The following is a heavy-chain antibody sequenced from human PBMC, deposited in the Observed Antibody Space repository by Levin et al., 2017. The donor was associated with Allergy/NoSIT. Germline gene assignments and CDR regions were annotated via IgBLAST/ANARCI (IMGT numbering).Heavy chain of an antibody. CDR1: GGSISSYY. CDR3: ARNYDFWSGYSFGGFDS. J-gene: IGHJ3*02. V-gene: IGHV4-59*01. CDR2: ISYSGST. D-gene: IGHD3-3*01. Sequence: LRLSCTVSGGSISSYYWSWIRQPPGKGLEWIGYISYSGSTNYNPSLKSRVTISVDTSKNQFSLKLSSVTAADTAVYYCARNYDFWSGYSFGGFDSWGQGTMVTVSS.